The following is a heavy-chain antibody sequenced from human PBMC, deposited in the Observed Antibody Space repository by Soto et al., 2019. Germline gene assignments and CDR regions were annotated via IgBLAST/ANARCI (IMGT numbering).Heavy chain of an antibody. D-gene: IGHD3-10*01. CDR1: GFTFSSYS. J-gene: IGHJ6*02. V-gene: IGHV3-21*05. CDR2: ISSSSSYI. CDR3: ARSSGGSGKLWNYYGMDV. Sequence: GGSLSLSCAASGFTFSSYSMNWVRQAPGKGLEWVSYISSSSSYIYYADSVKGRFTISRDNAKNSLYLQMNSLRAEDTAVYYCARSSGGSGKLWNYYGMDVWGQGTTVTVSS.